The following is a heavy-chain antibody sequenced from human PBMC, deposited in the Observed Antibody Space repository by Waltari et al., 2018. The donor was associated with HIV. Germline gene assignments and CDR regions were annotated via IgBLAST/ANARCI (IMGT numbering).Heavy chain of an antibody. CDR1: GFFMHNHYT. V-gene: IGHV4-38-2*01. Sequence: VQLQESGPGLLMPLETLSLTCAVSGFFMHNHYTWGWIRQPPGKGLEWIGSVYYSGGTLHNPSLNSRVTISIDTAKSQFSLKLKSVTAADTAVYFCGRAGVVPALFDLWGRGTLVTVSS. J-gene: IGHJ2*01. CDR3: GRAGVVPALFDL. CDR2: VYYSGGT. D-gene: IGHD2-2*01.